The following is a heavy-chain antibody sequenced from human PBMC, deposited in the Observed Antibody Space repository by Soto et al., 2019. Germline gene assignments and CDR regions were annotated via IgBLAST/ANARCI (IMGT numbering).Heavy chain of an antibody. J-gene: IGHJ4*02. V-gene: IGHV3-30-3*01. CDR1: GFTFSSYA. Sequence: QVQLVESGGGVVQPGRSLRLSCAASGFTFSSYAMHWVRQAPGKRLEWVAVISYDGSNKYYADSVKGRFTISRDNSKNTLYLQMNSLRAEDTAVYYCARETQLVDYWGQGTLVTVSS. D-gene: IGHD6-13*01. CDR3: ARETQLVDY. CDR2: ISYDGSNK.